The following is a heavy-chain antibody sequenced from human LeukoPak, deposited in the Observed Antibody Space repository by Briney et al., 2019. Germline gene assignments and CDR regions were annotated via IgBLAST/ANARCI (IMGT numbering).Heavy chain of an antibody. V-gene: IGHV3-48*03. Sequence: PGGSLRLSCAASGFTFSSYEMNWVRQAPGKGLEWVSYISSSGSTIYNADSVKGRFTISRDNAKNSLYLQMNSLRAEDTAVYYCARDQSLSYYYYYYMDVWGKGTTVTVSS. CDR3: ARDQSLSYYYYYYMDV. CDR2: ISSSGSTI. CDR1: GFTFSSYE. J-gene: IGHJ6*03.